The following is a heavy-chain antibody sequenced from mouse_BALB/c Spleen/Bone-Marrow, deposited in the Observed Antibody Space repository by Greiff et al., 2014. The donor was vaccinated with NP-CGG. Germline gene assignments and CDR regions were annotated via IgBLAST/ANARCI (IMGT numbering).Heavy chain of an antibody. CDR3: ARGVRAPWYAMDY. Sequence: VKLMESGPEVVRPGVSVKISCKGSGYTFTDYAMHWVKQSHAKSLEWIGVISTYNGNTNYNQKFKGKATMTVDRSSSTAYMELARLTSEDSAIYYCARGVRAPWYAMDYWGQGTSVTVSS. V-gene: IGHV1-67*01. CDR1: GYTFTDYA. D-gene: IGHD2-14*01. J-gene: IGHJ4*01. CDR2: ISTYNGNT.